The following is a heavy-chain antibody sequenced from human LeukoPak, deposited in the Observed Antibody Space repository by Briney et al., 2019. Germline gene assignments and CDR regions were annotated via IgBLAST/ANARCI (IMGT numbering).Heavy chain of an antibody. V-gene: IGHV3-21*06. D-gene: IGHD1-26*01. CDR1: GFTFSDFA. CDR2: ITSTSRYI. Sequence: GGSLRLSCAASGFTFSDFAMIWVRQPPGKGLEWVSSITSTSRYIYYADSLKGRFTVSRDNAKSSLYLQMNSLTVEDTAVYYCARDGSYYGQYYFDYWGQGILVTVSS. J-gene: IGHJ4*02. CDR3: ARDGSYYGQYYFDY.